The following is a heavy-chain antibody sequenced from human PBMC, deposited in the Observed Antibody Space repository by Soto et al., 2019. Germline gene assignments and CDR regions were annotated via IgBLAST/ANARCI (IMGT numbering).Heavy chain of an antibody. CDR3: ARGFHVGLSSYDFVPYYYYYMDV. V-gene: IGHV1-8*01. CDR1: GYTFTSYD. D-gene: IGHD3-3*01. Sequence: ASVKVSCKASGYTFTSYDINWVRQATGQGLEWMGWMNPNSGNTGYAQKFQGRVTMTRNTSISTAYMELSSLRSEDTAVYYCARGFHVGLSSYDFVPYYYYYMDVWGKGTTVTVSS. CDR2: MNPNSGNT. J-gene: IGHJ6*03.